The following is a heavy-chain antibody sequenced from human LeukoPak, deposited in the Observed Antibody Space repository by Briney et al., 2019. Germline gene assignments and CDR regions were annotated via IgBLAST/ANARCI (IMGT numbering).Heavy chain of an antibody. CDR3: AKAGRYYYYMDV. CDR2: ISTSSSYI. Sequence: GGSLRLSCAASGFTFSSYNMNWVRQASGKGLEWVSSISTSSSYIYYADSVKGRFTISRDNAKNSLYLQMNSLRAEDTAVYYCAKAGRYYYYMDVWGKGTTVTVSS. J-gene: IGHJ6*03. V-gene: IGHV3-21*01. CDR1: GFTFSSYN.